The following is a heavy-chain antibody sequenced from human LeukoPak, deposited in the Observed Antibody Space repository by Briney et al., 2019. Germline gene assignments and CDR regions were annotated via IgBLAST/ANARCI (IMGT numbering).Heavy chain of an antibody. CDR1: GGSFSDYY. D-gene: IGHD3-10*01. CDR2: INQSGTM. Sequence: SETLSLTCAVYGGSFSDYYWHWIRQPPGKGLEWIGEINQSGTMNYNPSLKSRLTISLDTSKNHLFLKLTSATAADTALYYCAGGATPGVFWGQGILVTVSA. CDR3: AGGATPGVF. J-gene: IGHJ4*02. V-gene: IGHV4-34*01.